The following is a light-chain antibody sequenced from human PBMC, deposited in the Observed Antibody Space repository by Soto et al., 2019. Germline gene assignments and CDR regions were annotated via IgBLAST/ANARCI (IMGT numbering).Light chain of an antibody. CDR2: SAS. Sequence: EIVMTQSPATLSVSPGERATLSCRASQSISSNLAWYQQKPGQAPRVLIYSASTRATGIPARFGGSGSGTEFTLTISSLQSEDFAVYYCQQYNNWPPITFGQGTRLEI. J-gene: IGKJ5*01. CDR3: QQYNNWPPIT. V-gene: IGKV3-15*01. CDR1: QSISSN.